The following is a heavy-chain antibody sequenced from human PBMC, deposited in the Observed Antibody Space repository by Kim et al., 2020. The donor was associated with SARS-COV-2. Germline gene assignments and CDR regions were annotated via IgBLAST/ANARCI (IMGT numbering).Heavy chain of an antibody. D-gene: IGHD1-26*01. J-gene: IGHJ4*02. CDR1: GGSISSYY. CDR3: ASFGLYSGSYFGY. CDR2: IYYSGST. V-gene: IGHV4-59*13. Sequence: SETLSLTCTVSGGSISSYYWSWIRQPPGKGLEWIGYIYYSGSTNYNPSLKSRVTISVDTSKNHFSLKLSSVTAADTAVYYCASFGLYSGSYFGYWGQGTLVTVSS.